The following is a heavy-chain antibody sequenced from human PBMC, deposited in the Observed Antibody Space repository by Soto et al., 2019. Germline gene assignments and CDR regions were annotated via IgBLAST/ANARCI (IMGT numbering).Heavy chain of an antibody. CDR1: GFSLANYP. V-gene: IGHV3-48*02. CDR3: AKGPHTNVGWPYYFES. J-gene: IGHJ5*01. CDR2: RSPRGDTI. Sequence: PGGSLRLSCVPSGFSLANYPMNWVRQTPGQGLEWISYRSPRGDTIYYADSVEGRFTLSRDNARNSLSLHMSSLRDEDSALYYCAKGPHTNVGWPYYFESWGQGVPVTVSS. D-gene: IGHD6-19*01.